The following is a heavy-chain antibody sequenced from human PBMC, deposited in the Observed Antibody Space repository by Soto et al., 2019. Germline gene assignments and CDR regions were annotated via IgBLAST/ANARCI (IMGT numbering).Heavy chain of an antibody. Sequence: GGSLRLSCAASGFTFSSYSMNWVRQAPGKGLEWVSSISSSSSYIYYADSVKGRFTISRDNAKNSLYLQMNSLRAEDTAVSYCATDKMEANGTTTNHNYYYRIDVWGQGTMVTVSS. CDR2: ISSSSSYI. D-gene: IGHD1-7*01. V-gene: IGHV3-21*01. J-gene: IGHJ6*02. CDR1: GFTFSSYS. CDR3: ATDKMEANGTTTNHNYYYRIDV.